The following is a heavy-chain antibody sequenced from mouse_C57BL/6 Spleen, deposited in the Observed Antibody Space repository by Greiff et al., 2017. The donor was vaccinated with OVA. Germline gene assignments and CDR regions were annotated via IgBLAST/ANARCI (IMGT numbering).Heavy chain of an antibody. CDR2: INPSTGGT. V-gene: IGHV1-42*01. CDR3: ARPYGNPWYFDV. CDR1: GYSFTGYY. Sequence: EVQVVESGPELVKPGASVKISCKASGYSFTGYYMNWVKQSPEKSLEWIGEINPSTGGTTYNQKFKAKATLTVDKSSSTAYMQLKSLTSEDSAVYYCARPYGNPWYFDVWGTGTTVTVSS. J-gene: IGHJ1*03. D-gene: IGHD1-1*01.